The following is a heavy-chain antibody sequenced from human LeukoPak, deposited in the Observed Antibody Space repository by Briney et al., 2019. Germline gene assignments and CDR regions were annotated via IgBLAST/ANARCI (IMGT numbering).Heavy chain of an antibody. Sequence: SETLSLTCAVYGGSFSGYYWSWIRQPPGKGLEWIGEINHSGSTNYNPSLKSRVTISVDTSKNQFSLKLSSVTAADTAVYYCARVGYSYGLDYWGQGTLVTVSS. CDR1: GGSFSGYY. V-gene: IGHV4-34*01. D-gene: IGHD5-18*01. J-gene: IGHJ4*02. CDR3: ARVGYSYGLDY. CDR2: INHSGST.